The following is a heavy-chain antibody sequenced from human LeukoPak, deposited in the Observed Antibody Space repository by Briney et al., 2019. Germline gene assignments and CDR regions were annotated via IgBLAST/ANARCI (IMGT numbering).Heavy chain of an antibody. D-gene: IGHD3-10*01. J-gene: IGHJ5*02. CDR1: RFTFRNYA. CDR3: ARDRSQEFDP. CDR2: ISSDGTNK. Sequence: GGSLRLSCAASRFTFRNYAMHWVRQAPGKGLEWLAVISSDGTNKDYADSVKGRFSISRDNSKNTLYLQMNRLRADDTAVYYCARDRSQEFDPWGQGTLVTVSS. V-gene: IGHV3-30*04.